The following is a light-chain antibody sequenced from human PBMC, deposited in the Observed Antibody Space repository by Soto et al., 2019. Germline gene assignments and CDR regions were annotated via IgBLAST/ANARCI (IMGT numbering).Light chain of an antibody. CDR3: QQSGTSGT. J-gene: IGKJ1*01. Sequence: EIVLTQSPGTLSLSPGERATLSCRASQSVSSTYLAWYQQKPGQAPRLLIYGASSRATGIPDRVSGSGSGTDFTLTISRLEPEDFAVYYCQQSGTSGTFGQGTKVEI. CDR2: GAS. V-gene: IGKV3-20*01. CDR1: QSVSSTY.